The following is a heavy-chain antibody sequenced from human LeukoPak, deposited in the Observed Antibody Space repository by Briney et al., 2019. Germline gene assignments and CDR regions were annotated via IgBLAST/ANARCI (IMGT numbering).Heavy chain of an antibody. CDR3: ARHRDCSSTSCYRDY. V-gene: IGHV5-51*01. D-gene: IGHD2-2*02. CDR2: IYPGDSDT. CDR1: GYSFTSYW. J-gene: IGHJ4*02. Sequence: GESLKISCKGSGYSFTSYWIGWVRQMAGKGLEWMGIIYPGDSDTRYSPSFQGQVTISADKSISTAYLQWSSLKASDTAMYYCARHRDCSSTSCYRDYWGQGTLVTVSS.